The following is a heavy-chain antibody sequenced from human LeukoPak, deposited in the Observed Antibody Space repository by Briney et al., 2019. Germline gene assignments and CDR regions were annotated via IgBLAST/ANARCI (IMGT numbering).Heavy chain of an antibody. J-gene: IGHJ6*02. Sequence: PGGSLRLSCAASGFTFDDYGMSWVRQAPGKGLEWVSGINWNGGSTGYADSVKGRFTISRDNAKNSLYLQMNSLRAEDTALYHCARASGWERDQPYYYYGMDVWGQGTTVTVSS. CDR3: ARASGWERDQPYYYYGMDV. CDR1: GFTFDDYG. D-gene: IGHD1-26*01. CDR2: INWNGGST. V-gene: IGHV3-20*01.